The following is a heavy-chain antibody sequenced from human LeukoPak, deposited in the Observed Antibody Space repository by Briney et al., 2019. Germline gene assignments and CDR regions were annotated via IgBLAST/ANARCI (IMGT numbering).Heavy chain of an antibody. CDR2: IYSGGST. J-gene: IGHJ4*02. CDR3: ARELLAAAGYFDY. Sequence: GGSLRLSCAASGFTVSSNYMSWVRQAPGKGLEWVSVIYSGGSTYYADSVKGRFTISRDNSKNTLYLQMNSLRAEDTAVYYCARELLAAAGYFDYWDQGTLVTASS. CDR1: GFTVSSNY. D-gene: IGHD6-13*01. V-gene: IGHV3-66*01.